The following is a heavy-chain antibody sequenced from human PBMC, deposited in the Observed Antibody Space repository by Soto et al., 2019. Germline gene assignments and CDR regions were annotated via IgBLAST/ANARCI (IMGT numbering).Heavy chain of an antibody. Sequence: VQLVESGGGVVQPGRSLRLSCAASGLTFGTYGMHWVRQAPGKGLEWVALIWYDGSNKYYAASVKGRFTISRDNSKNTLYLQMNSLRAEDTAVYFCARRYYYSMDVWGKGTTVTVSS. J-gene: IGHJ6*03. CDR1: GLTFGTYG. CDR3: ARRYYYSMDV. V-gene: IGHV3-33*01. CDR2: IWYDGSNK. D-gene: IGHD2-15*01.